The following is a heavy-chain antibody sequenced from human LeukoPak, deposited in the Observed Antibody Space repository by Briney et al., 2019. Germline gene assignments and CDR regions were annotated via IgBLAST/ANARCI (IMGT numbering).Heavy chain of an antibody. CDR3: ARHLRGVVTPSGFDY. J-gene: IGHJ4*02. CDR1: GFTFSSYA. D-gene: IGHD4-23*01. CDR2: ISYDGSNK. Sequence: GRSLRLSCAASGFTFSSYAMHWVRQAPGKGLEWVAVISYDGSNKYYVDSVKGRFTISRDNSKNTLYLQMNSLRAEDTAVYYCARHLRGVVTPSGFDYWGQGTLVTVSS. V-gene: IGHV3-30*04.